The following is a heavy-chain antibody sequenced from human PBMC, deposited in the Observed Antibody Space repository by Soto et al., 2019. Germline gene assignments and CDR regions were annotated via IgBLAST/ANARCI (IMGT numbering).Heavy chain of an antibody. D-gene: IGHD2-2*01. Sequence: EVQLVESGGGLVQPGGSLRLSCAASGFTFSSYWTSWVRQAPGKGLEWVANIKQDGSEKYYVDSVKGRFTISRDNAKNSLYLQMNSLRAEDTAVYYCARENAHYGMDVWGQGTTVTVSS. J-gene: IGHJ6*02. CDR3: ARENAHYGMDV. V-gene: IGHV3-7*03. CDR1: GFTFSSYW. CDR2: IKQDGSEK.